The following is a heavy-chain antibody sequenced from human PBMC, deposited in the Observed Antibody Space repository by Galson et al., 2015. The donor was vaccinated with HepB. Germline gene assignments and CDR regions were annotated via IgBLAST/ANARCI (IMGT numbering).Heavy chain of an antibody. Sequence: SLRLSCAASGFTFSSYDMHWVRQATGKGLEWVSAIGTAGDPYYPGSVKGRFTISRENAKNSLYLQMNSMRAGDTAVYYCARYHRSIGAFDIWGQWTMVTVSS. CDR1: GFTFSSYD. V-gene: IGHV3-13*05. CDR2: IGTAGDP. CDR3: ARYHRSIGAFDI. J-gene: IGHJ3*02. D-gene: IGHD2-21*01.